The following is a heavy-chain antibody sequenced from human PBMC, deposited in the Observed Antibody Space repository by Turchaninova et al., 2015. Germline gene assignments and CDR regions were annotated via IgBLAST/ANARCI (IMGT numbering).Heavy chain of an antibody. D-gene: IGHD2-21*01. Sequence: QVQLVQSGAEVKKPGASVKVSCKASGYTFTSYDINWVGPVTGHGIEGIGWMKTNSGNTGDAQKFQGMVTITKNTSISTDNMGLRSLRSEDTAVYYCTSVGVDRAVDAFDIWGQGTMVTVSS. CDR2: MKTNSGNT. CDR1: GYTFTSYD. V-gene: IGHV1-8*03. CDR3: TSVGVDRAVDAFDI. J-gene: IGHJ3*02.